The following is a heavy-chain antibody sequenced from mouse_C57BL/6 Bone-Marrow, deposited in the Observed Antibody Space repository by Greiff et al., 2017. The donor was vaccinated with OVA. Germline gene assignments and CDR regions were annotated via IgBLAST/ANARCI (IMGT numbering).Heavy chain of an antibody. J-gene: IGHJ4*01. CDR1: GFNIKDDY. CDR3: TTYYYGSSYDYAMDY. CDR2: IDPENGDT. Sequence: EVKLQQSGAELVRPGASVKLSCTASGFNIKDDYMHWVKQRPEQGLEWIGWIDPENGDTEYASKFKGKATIPADTSSNTAYLQLSSLTSEDTAVYYCTTYYYGSSYDYAMDYWGQGTSVTVSS. V-gene: IGHV14-4*01. D-gene: IGHD1-1*01.